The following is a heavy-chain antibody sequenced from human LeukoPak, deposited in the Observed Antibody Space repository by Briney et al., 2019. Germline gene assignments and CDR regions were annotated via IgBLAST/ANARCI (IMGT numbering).Heavy chain of an antibody. Sequence: ASVKVSCKASGYTFTSYDINWVRQAPGQGLEWMGWMNPNRGNTGYAQKFQGRVTMTRNTSISTAYMELSSLRSEDTAVYYCARQAIAAAGNPWGQGTLVTVSS. J-gene: IGHJ5*02. CDR1: GYTFTSYD. V-gene: IGHV1-8*01. D-gene: IGHD6-13*01. CDR3: ARQAIAAAGNP. CDR2: MNPNRGNT.